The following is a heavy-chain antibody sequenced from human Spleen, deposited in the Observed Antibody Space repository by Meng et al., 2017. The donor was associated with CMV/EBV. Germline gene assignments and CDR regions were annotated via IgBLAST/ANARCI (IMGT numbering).Heavy chain of an antibody. Sequence: GESLKISCKGSGYSFTNYWIAWVRQMPGKGLERMGIIYPDDSETRYSPSFQGQVTISADKSISTAYLQWSSLKASDAAMYYCARRDFGSGLYYFDYWGQGTLVTVSS. V-gene: IGHV5-51*01. CDR3: ARRDFGSGLYYFDY. D-gene: IGHD3-10*01. CDR1: GYSFTNYW. CDR2: IYPDDSET. J-gene: IGHJ4*02.